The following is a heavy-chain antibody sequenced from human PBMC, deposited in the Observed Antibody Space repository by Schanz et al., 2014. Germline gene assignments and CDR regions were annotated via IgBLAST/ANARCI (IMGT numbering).Heavy chain of an antibody. J-gene: IGHJ4*02. CDR1: GFNFSTYA. D-gene: IGHD1-26*01. CDR2: ISSSSSTI. Sequence: VHLVESGGGVVQPGGSLRLSCAASGFNFSTYALHWVRQAPGKGLEWVSYISSSSSTIYYADSVKGRFTISRDNAKNSLYLQMNSLRDEDTAVYYCARGGATRFDYWGQGTLVTVSS. CDR3: ARGGATRFDY. V-gene: IGHV3-48*02.